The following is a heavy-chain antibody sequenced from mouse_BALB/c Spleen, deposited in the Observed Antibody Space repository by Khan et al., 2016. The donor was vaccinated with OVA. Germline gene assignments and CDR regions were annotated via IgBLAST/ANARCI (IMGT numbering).Heavy chain of an antibody. D-gene: IGHD1-1*02. CDR2: IDPFNGGT. Sequence: EVELVESGPELMKPGASVKISCKASGYSFTDYYIHWVKQSHGQSLEWIGYIDPFNGGTNFNQKFKGTATLTVDKSSSTAYMHLNSLTSEDSAVYYCTRLGTMGWFAYWGQGTLVTVSA. J-gene: IGHJ3*01. CDR1: GYSFTDYY. V-gene: IGHV1S135*01. CDR3: TRLGTMGWFAY.